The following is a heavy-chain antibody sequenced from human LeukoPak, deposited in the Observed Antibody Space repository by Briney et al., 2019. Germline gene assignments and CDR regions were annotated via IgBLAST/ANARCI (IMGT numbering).Heavy chain of an antibody. V-gene: IGHV3-23*01. CDR3: AKCEAWDSSGCHTDY. J-gene: IGHJ4*02. CDR1: GFTVSSNY. D-gene: IGHD6-19*01. Sequence: GGSLRLSCAASGFTVSSNYMSWVRQAPGKGLEWVSAISGSGGSTYYADSVKGRFTISRDNSKNTLYLQMNSLRAEDTAVYYCAKCEAWDSSGCHTDYWGQGTLVTVSS. CDR2: ISGSGGST.